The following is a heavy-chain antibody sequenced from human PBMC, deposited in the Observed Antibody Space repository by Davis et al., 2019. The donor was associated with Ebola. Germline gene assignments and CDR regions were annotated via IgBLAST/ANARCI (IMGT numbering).Heavy chain of an antibody. CDR2: IYYSGST. Sequence: PSETLSLTCTVSGGSISSGDYYWSWIRQPPGKGLEWIGYIYYSGSTYYNPSLKSRVTISVDTSKNQFSLKLSSVTAADTAVYYCARGFVVSGNSPARHYYYYGMDVWGQGTTVTVSS. CDR1: GGSISSGDYY. J-gene: IGHJ6*02. D-gene: IGHD4-23*01. CDR3: ARGFVVSGNSPARHYYYYGMDV. V-gene: IGHV4-30-4*01.